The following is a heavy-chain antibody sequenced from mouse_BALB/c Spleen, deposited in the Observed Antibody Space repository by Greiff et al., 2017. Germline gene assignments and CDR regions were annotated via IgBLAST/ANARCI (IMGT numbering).Heavy chain of an antibody. CDR1: GFTFSSYW. J-gene: IGHJ3*01. CDR3: TGYYRSWFAY. Sequence: EVKLVESGGGLVQPGGSMKLSCVASGFTFSSYWMSWVRQSPEKGLEWVAEIRLKSDNYATHYAESVKGKFTISRDDSKSRLYLQMNSLRAEDSGIYYYTGYYRSWFAYWGQGTLVTVSA. CDR2: IRLKSDNYAT. D-gene: IGHD2-14*01. V-gene: IGHV6-6*02.